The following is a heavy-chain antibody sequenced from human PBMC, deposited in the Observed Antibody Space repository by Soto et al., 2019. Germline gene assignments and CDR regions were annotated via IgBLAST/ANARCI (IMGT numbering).Heavy chain of an antibody. CDR3: AREAPKYYDFWSGYPPSQYGMDV. Sequence: SVKVSCKASGGTFSSYAISWVRQAPGQGLEWMGGIIPIFGTANYAQKFQGRVTITADESTSTAYMEPSSLRSEDTAVYYCAREAPKYYDFWSGYPPSQYGMDVWGQGTTVTVSS. CDR2: IIPIFGTA. V-gene: IGHV1-69*13. D-gene: IGHD3-3*01. CDR1: GGTFSSYA. J-gene: IGHJ6*02.